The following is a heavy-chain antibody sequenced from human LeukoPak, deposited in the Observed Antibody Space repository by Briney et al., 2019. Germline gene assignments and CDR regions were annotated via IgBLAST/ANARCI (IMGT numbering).Heavy chain of an antibody. CDR2: ISSSGSTI. CDR3: ARASSCSSTSCYGGNDY. V-gene: IGHV3-48*04. Sequence: PGGSLRLSCAASGFTFSSYSMNWVRQAPGKGLEWVSYISSSGSTIYYADSVKGRFTISRDSAKNSLHLQMNSLRAEDTAVYYCARASSCSSTSCYGGNDYWGQGTLVTVSS. D-gene: IGHD2-2*01. J-gene: IGHJ4*02. CDR1: GFTFSSYS.